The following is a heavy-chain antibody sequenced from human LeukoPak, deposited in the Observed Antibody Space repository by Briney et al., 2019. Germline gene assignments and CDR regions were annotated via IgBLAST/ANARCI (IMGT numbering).Heavy chain of an antibody. Sequence: ASVKVSCKASGYTFTSYYIHWVRQAPGQGLEWMGWINPNSGGTNYAQKFQGRVTMTRDTSISTAYMELSRLRSDDTAVYYCHLAAAGTDYYYYYMDVWGKGTTVTVSS. CDR2: INPNSGGT. CDR3: HLAAAGTDYYYYYMDV. D-gene: IGHD6-13*01. J-gene: IGHJ6*03. CDR1: GYTFTSYY. V-gene: IGHV1-2*02.